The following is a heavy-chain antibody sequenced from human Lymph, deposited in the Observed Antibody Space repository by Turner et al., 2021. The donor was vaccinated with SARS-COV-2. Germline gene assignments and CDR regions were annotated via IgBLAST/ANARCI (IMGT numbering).Heavy chain of an antibody. CDR2: IFYRGSP. CDR3: ARQTVNNWVDP. D-gene: IGHD2-21*02. J-gene: IGHJ5*02. CDR1: GGSRNNNY. V-gene: IGHV4-59*01. Sequence: QVQLQESGPRLVKPVETLSLTCTVSGGSRNNNYCSWIRQPPGKRVEWIGFIFYRGSPNHNPPLKSRVNISVDKSENQFSLKLTSVTAADTAIYYCARQTVNNWVDPWGQGTLVTVSS.